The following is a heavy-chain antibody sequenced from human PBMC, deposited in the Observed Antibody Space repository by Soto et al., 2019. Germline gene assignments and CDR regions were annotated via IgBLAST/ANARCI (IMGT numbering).Heavy chain of an antibody. CDR3: ARGHGYYGSSGYYYDFDY. D-gene: IGHD3-22*01. J-gene: IGHJ4*02. CDR1: GFTVSSNY. V-gene: IGHV3-53*01. Sequence: GGSLRLSCAASGFTVSSNYMSWVRQAPGKGLEWVSVIYSGGSTYYADSVKGRFTISRDNSKNTLYLQMNSLRAEDTAVYYCARGHGYYGSSGYYYDFDYWGQGTLVTVSS. CDR2: IYSGGST.